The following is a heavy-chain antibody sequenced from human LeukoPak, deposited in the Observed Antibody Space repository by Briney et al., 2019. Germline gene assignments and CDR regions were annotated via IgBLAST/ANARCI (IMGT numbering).Heavy chain of an antibody. J-gene: IGHJ4*02. CDR3: ARAAYSGSYHSDY. CDR2: IYYSGST. Sequence: SETLSLTCTVSGGSVNSGSYYWNWIRQPRGKGLEWIGYIYYSGSTNYNPSLKSRVTISVDTSKNQFSLKLSSVTAADTAVYYCARAAYSGSYHSDYWGQGALVTVSS. V-gene: IGHV4-61*01. D-gene: IGHD1-26*01. CDR1: GGSVNSGSYY.